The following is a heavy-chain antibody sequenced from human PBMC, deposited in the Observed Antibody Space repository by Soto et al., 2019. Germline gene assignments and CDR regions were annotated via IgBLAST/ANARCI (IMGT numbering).Heavy chain of an antibody. Sequence: EVQLVESSLGFVQPWGSLRLACAASGLTSSSFAINLVRQTPEQGLEWVSYLSTVGSPRYYADSVKGRFTISRDTARNSLYLHMNSLRAVDVAVYYCTTILRAGRSHYWGQGPLVTVSS. J-gene: IGHJ4*02. CDR2: LSTVGSPR. D-gene: IGHD3-10*01. V-gene: IGHV3-48*01. CDR3: TTILRAGRSHY. CDR1: GLTSSSFA.